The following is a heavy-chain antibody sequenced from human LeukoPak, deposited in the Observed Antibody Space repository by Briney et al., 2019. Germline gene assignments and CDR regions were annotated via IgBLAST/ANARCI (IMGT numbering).Heavy chain of an antibody. J-gene: IGHJ3*02. D-gene: IGHD5-24*01. Sequence: GGSLRLSCAGSGFTFSSHWMSWVRQAPGKGLQWVASIKQDGSEKHYVDSVRGRFTISRDNAENSLYLQMNSLRAEDTAVYYCARLLRMVTTYDIWGQGTMVTVSS. CDR3: ARLLRMVTTYDI. CDR1: GFTFSSHW. CDR2: IKQDGSEK. V-gene: IGHV3-7*04.